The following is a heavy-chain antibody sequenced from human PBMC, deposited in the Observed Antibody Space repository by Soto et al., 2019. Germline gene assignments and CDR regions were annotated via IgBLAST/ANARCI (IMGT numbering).Heavy chain of an antibody. J-gene: IGHJ4*02. D-gene: IGHD6-13*01. CDR2: ISGSGGST. CDR1: GFTFSSYA. Sequence: AGGSLRLSCAASGFTFSSYAMIWVRQAPGKGLEWVSAISGSGGSTYYADSVKGRFTISRDNSKNTLYLQMNSLRAEDTAVYYCAKDLSRTIAAAGTFQFDYWGQGTLVTVSS. CDR3: AKDLSRTIAAAGTFQFDY. V-gene: IGHV3-23*01.